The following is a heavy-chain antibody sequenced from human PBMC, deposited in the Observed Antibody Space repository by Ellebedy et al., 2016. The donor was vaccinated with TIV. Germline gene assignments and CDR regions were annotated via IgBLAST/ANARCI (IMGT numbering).Heavy chain of an antibody. CDR1: GFTFYSHD. CDR3: ATPWGWQQLVH. D-gene: IGHD6-13*01. V-gene: IGHV3-23*01. Sequence: PGGSLRLSCATSGFTFYSHDVNWVRQAPGKGLEWVSGISGGGDSTYYADSVKGRFTVSSDKSKNMLYLQMNSLRVEDTAVYYFATPWGWQQLVHWGQGTLVTVSS. CDR2: ISGGGDST. J-gene: IGHJ4*02.